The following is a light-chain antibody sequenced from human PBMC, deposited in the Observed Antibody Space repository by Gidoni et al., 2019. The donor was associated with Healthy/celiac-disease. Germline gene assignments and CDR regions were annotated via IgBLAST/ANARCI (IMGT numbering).Light chain of an antibody. J-gene: IGLJ3*02. V-gene: IGLV2-14*01. CDR3: SSYTSSSTRV. CDR1: SSDVGGYNY. CDR2: DVS. Sequence: QSALTPPASVSGSPGQSITISCTGTSSDVGGYNYVSWYQQHPGKAPKLMIYDVSNRPSGVSNRFSGSKSGNTASLTSSGLQAEDEADYYCSSYTSSSTRVFGGGTKLTVL.